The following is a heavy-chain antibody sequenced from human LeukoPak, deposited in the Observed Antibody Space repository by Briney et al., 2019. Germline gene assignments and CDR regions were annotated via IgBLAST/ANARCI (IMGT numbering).Heavy chain of an antibody. CDR2: IYYSGST. V-gene: IGHV4-38-2*02. J-gene: IGHJ4*02. CDR3: ARDRDGYDSRAD. Sequence: GSLRLSCTASGFPFIEYSMNWVRQPPGKGLEWIGSIYYSGSTYYNPSLKSRVTISVDTSKNQFSLKLSSVTAADTAVYYCARDRDGYDSRADWGQGTLVTVSS. D-gene: IGHD3-22*01. CDR1: GFPFIEYS.